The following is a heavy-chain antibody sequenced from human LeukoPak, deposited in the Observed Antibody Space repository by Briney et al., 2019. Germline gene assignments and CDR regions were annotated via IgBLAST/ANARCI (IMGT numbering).Heavy chain of an antibody. CDR2: ISSSSSTI. J-gene: IGHJ4*02. D-gene: IGHD5-12*01. CDR1: GFTFSSYS. V-gene: IGHV3-48*01. Sequence: GGSLRLPCAASGFTFSSYSMNWVRQAPGKGLEWVSYISSSSSTIYYAESVKGRFTISRDNAKNSLYLQMNSLRAEDTAVYYCARGPSGYHNTGGQGTLVTVSS. CDR3: ARGPSGYHNT.